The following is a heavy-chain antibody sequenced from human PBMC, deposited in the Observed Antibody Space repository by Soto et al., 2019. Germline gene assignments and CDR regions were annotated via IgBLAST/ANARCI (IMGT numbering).Heavy chain of an antibody. CDR1: GFSLTTRGVG. D-gene: IGHD3-16*02. CDR3: AHIVITFGGVVADDPFDV. V-gene: IGHV2-5*02. Sequence: SGPTLVNPTETLTLTCTFSGFSLTTRGVGVGWIRQPPGKALEWLAVIYWDDDKRYSPSLKTRLVLTKDTPKNQVVLTMTNMDSVDTATYFCAHIVITFGGVVADDPFDVWGQGTMVTVSS. J-gene: IGHJ3*01. CDR2: IYWDDDK.